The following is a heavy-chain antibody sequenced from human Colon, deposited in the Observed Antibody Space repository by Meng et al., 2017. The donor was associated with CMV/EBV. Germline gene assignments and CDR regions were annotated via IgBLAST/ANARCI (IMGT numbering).Heavy chain of an antibody. CDR1: GFTFSSYT. J-gene: IGHJ2*01. CDR2: ISGSSTYI. CDR3: VRDRGHCTSTSCPWYFDL. D-gene: IGHD2-2*01. V-gene: IGHV3-21*01. Sequence: GGPLRLSCAASGFTFSSYTMDWVRQAPGKGLEWVSSISGSSTYIHYVDSVKGRFTISRDNAKNSLYLQMNSLRAEDTAVYYCVRDRGHCTSTSCPWYFDLWGRGTLVTVSS.